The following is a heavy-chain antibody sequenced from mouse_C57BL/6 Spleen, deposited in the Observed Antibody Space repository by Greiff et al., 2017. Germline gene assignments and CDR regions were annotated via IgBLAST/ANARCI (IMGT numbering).Heavy chain of an antibody. CDR2: IYPGDGDT. Sequence: QVQLKQSGPELVKPGASVKISCKASGYAFSSSWMNWVKQRPGKGLEWIGRIYPGDGDTNYNGKFKGKATLTADKSSSTAYMQLSSLTSEDSAVYFCARLARYGSPDYWGQGTTLTVSS. D-gene: IGHD1-1*01. CDR3: ARLARYGSPDY. V-gene: IGHV1-82*01. CDR1: GYAFSSSW. J-gene: IGHJ2*01.